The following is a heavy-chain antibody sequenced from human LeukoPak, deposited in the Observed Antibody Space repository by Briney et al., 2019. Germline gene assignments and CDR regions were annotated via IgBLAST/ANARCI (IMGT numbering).Heavy chain of an antibody. J-gene: IGHJ4*02. D-gene: IGHD6-19*01. CDR2: IYYSGTT. Sequence: SETLSLTCTVSGGSISSYYWSWIRQPPGKGLEWIGYIYYSGTTNYNPSLKSRVTISVDTSKNQFSLRLTSVTAADTAVYYCATGAGWYSNWGQGTLVTVSS. CDR3: ATGAGWYSN. CDR1: GGSISSYY. V-gene: IGHV4-59*01.